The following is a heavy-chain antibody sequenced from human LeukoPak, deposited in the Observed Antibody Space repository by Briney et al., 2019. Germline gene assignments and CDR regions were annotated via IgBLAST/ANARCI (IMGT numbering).Heavy chain of an antibody. CDR1: GYIFSGYD. CDR2: YSDSCCST. V-gene: IGHV3-23*01. D-gene: IGHD5-18*01. CDR3: AKDRRYSYSLCWFDP. J-gene: IGHJ5*02. Sequence: GGPLSLFCAPSGYIFSGYDVLGVREARGKAREGFSAYSDSCCSTNNADSVKDRYTIHSESSKNTLDMQRNSLREEDTAVYYCAKDRRYSYSLCWFDPWGQGTLVTVSS.